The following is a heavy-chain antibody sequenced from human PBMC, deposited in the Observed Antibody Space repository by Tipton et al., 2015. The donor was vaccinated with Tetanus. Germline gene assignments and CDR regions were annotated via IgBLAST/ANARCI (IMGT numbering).Heavy chain of an antibody. CDR3: ARHPRGNAGNPLYYLDY. CDR2: IYPSGSDI. Sequence: QLVQSGAEVRKPGESLKISCQGSGYSFTSYWIGWVRQMSGKGLEWMGVIYPSGSDIRYSPSFQGQVTVSVDKSTNTAYLQWSSLRASDTGMYYCARHPRGNAGNPLYYLDYWGQGTLVTVSS. V-gene: IGHV5-51*01. J-gene: IGHJ4*02. D-gene: IGHD1-26*01. CDR1: GYSFTSYW.